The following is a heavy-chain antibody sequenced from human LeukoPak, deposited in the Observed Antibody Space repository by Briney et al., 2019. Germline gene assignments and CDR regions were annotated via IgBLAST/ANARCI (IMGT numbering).Heavy chain of an antibody. Sequence: SETLSLTCTVSGGSISSYYWSWIRQPPGKGLEWIGYIHYSGSTNYNPSLKSRVTISVDTSKNQFSLKLSSVTAADTAVYYCAGHIRVYDSSGYTFDYWGQGTLVTVSS. CDR1: GGSISSYY. CDR2: IHYSGST. V-gene: IGHV4-59*08. J-gene: IGHJ4*02. D-gene: IGHD3-22*01. CDR3: AGHIRVYDSSGYTFDY.